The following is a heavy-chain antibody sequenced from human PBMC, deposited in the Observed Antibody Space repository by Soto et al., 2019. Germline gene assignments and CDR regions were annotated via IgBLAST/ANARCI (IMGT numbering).Heavy chain of an antibody. J-gene: IGHJ4*02. CDR1: GFTFSSYA. CDR3: AGGKTYYYGSGIGY. Sequence: GGSLRLSCAASGFTFSSYAMHWVRQAPGKGLEWVEVISYDGSNKYYADSVKGRFTISRDNSKNTLYLQMNSLRAEDTAVYYCAGGKTYYYGSGIGYWGQGTLVTVSS. CDR2: ISYDGSNK. D-gene: IGHD3-10*01. V-gene: IGHV3-30-3*01.